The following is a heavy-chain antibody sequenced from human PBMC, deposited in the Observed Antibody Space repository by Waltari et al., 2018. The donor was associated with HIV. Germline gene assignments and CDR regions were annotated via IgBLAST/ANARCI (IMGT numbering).Heavy chain of an antibody. Sequence: QVQLQESGPGLVKPSETLSLTCSISGGSIISYYLSWIRQPPGERLEWIGYIYHTGTTSYNPALKSRGTMSVDASKNQFSLKRTLVTAADTAVYYGGRQSRGGALGVDYWGQGTLGTVSS. CDR1: GGSIISYY. D-gene: IGHD3-16*01. CDR3: GRQSRGGALGVDY. CDR2: IYHTGTT. V-gene: IGHV4-59*01. J-gene: IGHJ4*02.